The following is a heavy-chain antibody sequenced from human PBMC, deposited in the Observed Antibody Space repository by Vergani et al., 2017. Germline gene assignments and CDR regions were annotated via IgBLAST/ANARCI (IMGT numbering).Heavy chain of an antibody. CDR3: ARDIGPDTVTTVYFDY. D-gene: IGHD4-17*01. J-gene: IGHJ4*02. CDR1: GFTFSSYA. Sequence: QVQLVESGGGVVQPGRSLRLSCAASGFTFSSYAMHWVRQAPGKGLEWVAVISYDGSNKYYADSVKGRFTISRDNSKNTLYLQMNSLRAEDTAVYYCARDIGPDTVTTVYFDYWGQGTLVTVSS. V-gene: IGHV3-30-3*01. CDR2: ISYDGSNK.